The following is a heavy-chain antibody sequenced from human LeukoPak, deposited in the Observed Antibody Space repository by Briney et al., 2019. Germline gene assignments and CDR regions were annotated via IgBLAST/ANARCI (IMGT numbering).Heavy chain of an antibody. CDR1: GFTFTNSA. CDR2: ISGSGGNT. D-gene: IGHD6-19*01. V-gene: IGHV3-23*01. CDR3: VKSLEVPGSPDF. J-gene: IGHJ4*02. Sequence: PGGSLRLSCAASGFTFTNSAMTWVRQAPGKGLEWVSTISGSGGNTYYAESVKGRFTISRDNSENTLDLQMNSLRAQDTAVYYCVKSLEVPGSPDFWGQGTLVTVSS.